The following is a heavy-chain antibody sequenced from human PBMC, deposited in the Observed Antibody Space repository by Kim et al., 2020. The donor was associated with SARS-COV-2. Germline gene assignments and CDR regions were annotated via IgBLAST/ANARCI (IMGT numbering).Heavy chain of an antibody. CDR3: ATGGPDYYYVY. D-gene: IGHD3-16*01. V-gene: IGHV1-3*01. Sequence: TKYSQRFPGRVTITRDTSASTAYMDLSSLRSEDTAVYYCATGGPDYYYVYWGQGTLVTVSS. J-gene: IGHJ4*02. CDR2: T.